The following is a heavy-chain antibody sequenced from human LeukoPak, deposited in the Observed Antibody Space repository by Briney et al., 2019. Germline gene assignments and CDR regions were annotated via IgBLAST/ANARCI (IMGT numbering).Heavy chain of an antibody. CDR1: GGPISSSNW. Sequence: PSGTLSLTCAVSGGPISSSNWWSWVRQPPGKGLEWIGEIYHSGSTNYNPSLKSRVTISVDKSKNQFSLKLSSVTAADTAVYYCAGPSYCSGGSCYPGAYGMDVWGKGTTVTVSS. D-gene: IGHD2-15*01. V-gene: IGHV4-4*02. CDR3: AGPSYCSGGSCYPGAYGMDV. CDR2: IYHSGST. J-gene: IGHJ6*04.